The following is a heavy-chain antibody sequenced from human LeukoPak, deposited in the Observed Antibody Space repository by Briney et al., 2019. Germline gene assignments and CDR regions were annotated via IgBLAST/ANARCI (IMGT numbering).Heavy chain of an antibody. CDR1: GFIFTSYA. J-gene: IGHJ4*02. V-gene: IGHV3-23*01. D-gene: IGHD2-15*01. CDR2: LSDSGGKT. CDR3: AKTRYCSGGSCHSDY. Sequence: QPEGSLRLSCAASGFIFTSYAMSWVRQAPGKGLEWVSTLSDSGGKTYYADSVKGRFTISRDNSRNTLYLQMNSLRAEDTAVYYCAKTRYCSGGSCHSDYWGQGTLVTVSS.